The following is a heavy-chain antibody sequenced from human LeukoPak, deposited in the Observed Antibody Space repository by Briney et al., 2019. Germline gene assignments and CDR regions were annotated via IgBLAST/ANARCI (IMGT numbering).Heavy chain of an antibody. CDR2: INHSGST. D-gene: IGHD2-15*01. V-gene: IGHV4-34*01. J-gene: IGHJ5*02. Sequence: SETLSLTCAVYGGSFSGYYWSWIRQPPGKGLEWIGEINHSGSTNYNPSLKSRVTISVDTSKNQFSLKLSSVTAADTAVYYCARGVRVVVVAGSGLSRNWFDPWGQGTLVTVSS. CDR1: GGSFSGYY. CDR3: ARGVRVVVVAGSGLSRNWFDP.